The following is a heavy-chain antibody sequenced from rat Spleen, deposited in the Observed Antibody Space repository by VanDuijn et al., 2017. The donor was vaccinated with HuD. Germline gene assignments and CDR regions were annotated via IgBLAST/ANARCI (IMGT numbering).Heavy chain of an antibody. D-gene: IGHD5-1*01. Sequence: EVQLVESGGGLVQPGRSMKLSCAASGFTFSNYHMAWVRQAPTKGLEWVASISTGGTNTYYRGTVKGRFTISRDNAKNTQYLQMDSLRSEDTATYYCARHWLGDRDYFDYWGQGVMVTVSS. V-gene: IGHV5-25*01. CDR2: ISTGGTNT. CDR3: ARHWLGDRDYFDY. CDR1: GFTFSNYH. J-gene: IGHJ2*01.